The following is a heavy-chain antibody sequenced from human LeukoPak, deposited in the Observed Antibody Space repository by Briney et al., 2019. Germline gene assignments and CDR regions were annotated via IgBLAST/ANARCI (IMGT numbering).Heavy chain of an antibody. CDR2: ISTSSNTT. CDR1: GITFSSYS. CDR3: ARERGNCLRY. D-gene: IGHD1-7*01. V-gene: IGHV3-48*01. J-gene: IGHJ4*02. Sequence: GGSLRLSCAASGITFSSYSMNWVRQAPGRGLEWVSYISTSSNTTHYADSVKGRFTISRDNAKNSLYLEMNSLRAEDTAVYYCARERGNCLRYWGQGTLVTVSS.